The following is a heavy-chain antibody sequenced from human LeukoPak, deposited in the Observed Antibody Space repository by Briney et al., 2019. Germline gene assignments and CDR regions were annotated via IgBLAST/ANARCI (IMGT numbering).Heavy chain of an antibody. V-gene: IGHV4-39*07. D-gene: IGHD3-3*01. J-gene: IGHJ6*02. CDR2: INHSGST. CDR3: ARGLNDFWSGYYLYYGMDV. Sequence: PSETLSLTCTVSDGSIINNNHYWSWIRQPPGKGLEWIGEINHSGSTNYNPSLKSRVTISVDTSKNQFSLKLSSVTAADTAVYYCARGLNDFWSGYYLYYGMDVWGQGTTVTVSS. CDR1: DGSIINNNHY.